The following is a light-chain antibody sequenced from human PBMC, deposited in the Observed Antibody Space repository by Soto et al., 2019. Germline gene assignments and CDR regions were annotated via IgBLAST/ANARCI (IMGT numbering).Light chain of an antibody. CDR2: AAS. Sequence: DIQMTQSPSTLSASVGDRVTITCRASQSIRSWLAWYQQKPGKAPKLLIYAASSLDRGAPSRFSGSGSGTQFTLTISSMQPDEFATYYCQQNDNYVALTFGGGTKVEIK. CDR1: QSIRSW. J-gene: IGKJ4*01. CDR3: QQNDNYVALT. V-gene: IGKV1-5*01.